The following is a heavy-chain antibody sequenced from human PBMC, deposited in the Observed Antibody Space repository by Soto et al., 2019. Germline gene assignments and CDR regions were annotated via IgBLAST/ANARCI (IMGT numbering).Heavy chain of an antibody. Sequence: VQLLQSGAEVKKPGASVKVSCKTSGFTFTSYDINWVRQAPGQGLEWLGRVKANSGNTDYAQKFQGRVTMTRNTSITTAYMELSSLRSEDTAVYYCARVPFVNFGDSVPFDYWGQGTLVTVSS. CDR2: VKANSGNT. J-gene: IGHJ4*02. D-gene: IGHD4-17*01. CDR1: GFTFTSYD. V-gene: IGHV1-8*01. CDR3: ARVPFVNFGDSVPFDY.